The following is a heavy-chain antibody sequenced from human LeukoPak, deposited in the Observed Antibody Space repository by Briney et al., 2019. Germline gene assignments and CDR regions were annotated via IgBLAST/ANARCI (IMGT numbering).Heavy chain of an antibody. Sequence: GGSLRLSCAVSGFTVSDIYMSWVRQAPGKGLEWVSVIYASGTTYYADSVKGRFTISRDSSNNTLFLQMNSLRIEDTAVYYCTKDRSYGRSYFDYWGHGTLVTVA. D-gene: IGHD5-18*01. V-gene: IGHV3-66*03. CDR1: GFTVSDIY. CDR3: TKDRSYGRSYFDY. J-gene: IGHJ4*01. CDR2: IYASGTT.